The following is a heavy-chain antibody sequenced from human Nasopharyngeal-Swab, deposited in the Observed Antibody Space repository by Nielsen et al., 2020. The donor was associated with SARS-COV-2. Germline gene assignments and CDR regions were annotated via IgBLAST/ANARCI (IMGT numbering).Heavy chain of an antibody. Sequence: GESLKISCAASGFTFSSYSMNWVRQAPGKGLEWVSSISSSSSYIYYADSVKGRFTNSRDNAKNSLYPQMNSLRAEDTAVYYCARDGDYSGWELTDYWGQGTLVTVSS. D-gene: IGHD1-26*01. J-gene: IGHJ4*02. CDR1: GFTFSSYS. V-gene: IGHV3-21*01. CDR2: ISSSSSYI. CDR3: ARDGDYSGWELTDY.